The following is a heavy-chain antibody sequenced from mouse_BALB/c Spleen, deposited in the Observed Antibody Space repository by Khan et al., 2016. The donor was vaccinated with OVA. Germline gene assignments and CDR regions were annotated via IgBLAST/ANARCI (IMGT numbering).Heavy chain of an antibody. J-gene: IGHJ3*01. CDR1: GFNIKDTY. CDR2: IDPAKGDT. Sequence: EVQLVESGAELVKPGASVKLSCTASGFNIKDTYMPWVKQRPEQGLEWSGRIDPAKGDTKYDPKFQGKATIIADTSSNTAYLQLSSLTSEDTAVYYCARGAAWFAYWGQGTLVTVSA. CDR3: ARGAAWFAY. D-gene: IGHD3-3*01. V-gene: IGHV14-3*02.